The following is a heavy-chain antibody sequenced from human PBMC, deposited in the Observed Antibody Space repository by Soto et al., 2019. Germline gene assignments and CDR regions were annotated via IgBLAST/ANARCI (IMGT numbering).Heavy chain of an antibody. Sequence: QVQLVQSGAEVKKPGASVKVSCKAPRYIFTAYFMHWVRQAPGQGLEWMGWINPNNGATHYGLSFQGRATMTRDTSISTPYMVLSSLRSDDTAVYYCASHDPGARFDPWGQGTLVIVSS. CDR2: INPNNGAT. J-gene: IGHJ5*02. CDR3: ASHDPGARFDP. D-gene: IGHD1-1*01. CDR1: RYIFTAYF. V-gene: IGHV1-2*02.